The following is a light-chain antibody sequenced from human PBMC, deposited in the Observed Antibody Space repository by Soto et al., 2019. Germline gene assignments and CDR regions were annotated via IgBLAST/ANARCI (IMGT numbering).Light chain of an antibody. CDR2: AAS. Sequence: EIVLTQSPGTLSLSPGERATLFCRASQGVSRSYFAWYQQKPGQAPRLLIYAASSRATGVPDRFSGSGSGTDFTLTISRLEPEDFALYYCQQYGSSSYTFGQGTRLEIK. CDR3: QQYGSSSYT. J-gene: IGKJ2*01. V-gene: IGKV3-20*01. CDR1: QGVSRSY.